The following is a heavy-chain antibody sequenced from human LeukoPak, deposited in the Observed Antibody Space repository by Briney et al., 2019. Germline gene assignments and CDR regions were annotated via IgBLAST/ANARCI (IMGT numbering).Heavy chain of an antibody. D-gene: IGHD6-13*01. CDR2: IYPGDSDT. CDR3: ARRAIAAAGVAEYFQH. Sequence: GESLKISCKGSGYSFTNYWIGWVRQMPGKGLEWMGIIYPGDSDTRYSPSFQGQVTISADKSISTAYLQWSSLKASDTAMYYCARRAIAAAGVAEYFQHWGQGTLVTVFS. CDR1: GYSFTNYW. J-gene: IGHJ1*01. V-gene: IGHV5-51*01.